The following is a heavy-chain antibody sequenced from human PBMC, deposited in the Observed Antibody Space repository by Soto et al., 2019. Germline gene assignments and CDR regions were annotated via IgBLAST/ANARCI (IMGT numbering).Heavy chain of an antibody. CDR3: ARGWFRSVAGGFDP. CDR1: GGSFSGYY. Sequence: QVQLQQWGPGLLKPSETLSLTCAVYGGSFSGYYWSWIRQPPGKGLEWIGEINHSGSTNYNPSLKRRVTISVDTSKNQFSLKLSSVTAADTAVYYCARGWFRSVAGGFDPWGQGTLVTVSS. J-gene: IGHJ5*02. V-gene: IGHV4-34*01. D-gene: IGHD6-19*01. CDR2: INHSGST.